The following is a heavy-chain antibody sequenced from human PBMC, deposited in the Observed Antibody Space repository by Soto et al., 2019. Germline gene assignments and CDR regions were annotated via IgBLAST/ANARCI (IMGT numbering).Heavy chain of an antibody. V-gene: IGHV3-15*01. CDR3: IAGSPFNY. Sequence: GGSLRLSCAASGFTFNTAWLTWVRQAPGKGLEWVGRIKGKPDAEATDYAALVEGKYMISRDDSQNTVFLQMNNLKTDDTAGYYSIAGSPFNYWGPGTLVTVSS. J-gene: IGHJ4*02. CDR1: GFTFNTAW. CDR2: IKGKPDAEAT.